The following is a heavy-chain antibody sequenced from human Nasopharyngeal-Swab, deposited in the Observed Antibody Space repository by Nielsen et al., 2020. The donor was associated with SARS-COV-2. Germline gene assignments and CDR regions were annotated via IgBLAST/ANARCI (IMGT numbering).Heavy chain of an antibody. CDR3: ARAPYGQLARYYYYGMDV. V-gene: IGHV3-13*01. D-gene: IGHD6-6*01. J-gene: IGHJ6*02. Sequence: GGSLRLSCAASGFTFSSYDMHWVRQATGKGLEWVSAIGTASDTYYPGSVKGRFTISRENAKNSLYLQMNSLRAGDTAVYYCARAPYGQLARYYYYGMDVWGQGTTVTVSS. CDR2: IGTASDT. CDR1: GFTFSSYD.